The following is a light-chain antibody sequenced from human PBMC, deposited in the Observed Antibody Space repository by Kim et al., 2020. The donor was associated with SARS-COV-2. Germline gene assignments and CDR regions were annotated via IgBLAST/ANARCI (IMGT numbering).Light chain of an antibody. CDR1: QTIEIW. V-gene: IGKV1-5*01. CDR3: QQYNSLSSVT. CDR2: DAS. J-gene: IGKJ2*01. Sequence: AFVGDRVTITYRASQTIEIWLAWYQQKPGKAPKLLISDASTLESGVPSRFSGSGSATEFTLTISSLQPDDFATYYCQQYNSLSSVTFGQGTKLEI.